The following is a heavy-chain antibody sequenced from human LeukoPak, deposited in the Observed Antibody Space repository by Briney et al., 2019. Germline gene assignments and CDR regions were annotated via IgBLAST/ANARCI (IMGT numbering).Heavy chain of an antibody. Sequence: SETLSLTCTVSGGSISSGSYYWGWIRQPPGKGLEWIGNIYYSGSTYYNPSLKSRVTISVDTSKNQFSLKLSSVTAADTAVYYCARVIMGPALIFDYWGQGTLVTVSS. D-gene: IGHD2-8*01. CDR2: IYYSGST. CDR1: GGSISSGSYY. J-gene: IGHJ4*02. CDR3: ARVIMGPALIFDY. V-gene: IGHV4-39*07.